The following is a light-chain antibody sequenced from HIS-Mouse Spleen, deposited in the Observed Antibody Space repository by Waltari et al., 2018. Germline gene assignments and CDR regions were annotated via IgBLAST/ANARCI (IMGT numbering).Light chain of an antibody. Sequence: EIVLTQSPGTLSLSPGERATLSCRASQSVSSSYFAWYQQKPSQAPRLLIYGASSRATGIPDRFSGSGSGTDFTLTISRLEPEDFAVYYCQQYGSSPETFGQGTKVEIK. J-gene: IGKJ1*01. V-gene: IGKV3-20*01. CDR1: QSVSSSY. CDR3: QQYGSSPET. CDR2: GAS.